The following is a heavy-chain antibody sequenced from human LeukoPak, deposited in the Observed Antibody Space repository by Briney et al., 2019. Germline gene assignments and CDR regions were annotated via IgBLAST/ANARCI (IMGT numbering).Heavy chain of an antibody. CDR1: GDSVSSNSAA. J-gene: IGHJ6*02. CDR2: TYYRSKWYN. Sequence: SQTLSLTCAISGDSVSSNSAAWNWIRQSPSRGLEWLGRTYYRSKWYNDFALSVKSRVTINADTSKNQFSLQFNSATPEDTAVYYCARTLPGYYSMDVWGQGTTVTVSS. CDR3: ARTLPGYYSMDV. V-gene: IGHV6-1*01.